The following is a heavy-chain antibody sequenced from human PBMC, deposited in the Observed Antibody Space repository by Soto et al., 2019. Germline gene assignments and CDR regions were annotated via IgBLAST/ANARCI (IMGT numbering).Heavy chain of an antibody. CDR1: GYIFNNYG. CDR2: IYSKEGRI. D-gene: IGHD4-17*01. J-gene: IGHJ4*02. CDR3: ARDIDYDIDY. V-gene: IGHV1-18*01. Sequence: QVQLVQSGAEVQKPGASVKVSCRASGYIFNNYGISWVRQAPGQGLEWMGWIYSKEGRINFAQKFQGRVTMTTDTSTSTVYIELRSLRFDDSAVYFCARDIDYDIDYWGQGTLVTVSS.